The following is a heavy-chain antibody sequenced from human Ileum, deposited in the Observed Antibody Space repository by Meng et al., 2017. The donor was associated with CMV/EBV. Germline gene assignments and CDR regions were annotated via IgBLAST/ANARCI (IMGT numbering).Heavy chain of an antibody. CDR3: ARDNDGSSHYSQFDY. J-gene: IGHJ4*02. CDR1: GCPNIILC. CDR2: LWYDGSSK. V-gene: IGHV3-33*01. D-gene: IGHD3-22*01. Sequence: GCPNIILCINWVRQFPGKVLEVVAFLWYDGSSKYFADSVQGRFSISRDDYKNTVYLQMNSLRAEDTAVYYCARDNDGSSHYSQFDYWGQGTLVTVSS.